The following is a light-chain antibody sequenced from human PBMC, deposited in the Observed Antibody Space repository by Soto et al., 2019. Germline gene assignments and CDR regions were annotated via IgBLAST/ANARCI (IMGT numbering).Light chain of an antibody. CDR3: AAWDDSLSGYV. CDR1: SSNIGSNN. V-gene: IGLV1-44*01. Sequence: QSVLTQPPSASGTPGQMVTISCSGSSSNIGSNNVNWYQQLPGTAPKLLISSNNQRPSGVPDRFSGSKSGTSASLAISGLQSEDEADYYCAAWDDSLSGYVFGAGTKVTVL. J-gene: IGLJ1*01. CDR2: SNN.